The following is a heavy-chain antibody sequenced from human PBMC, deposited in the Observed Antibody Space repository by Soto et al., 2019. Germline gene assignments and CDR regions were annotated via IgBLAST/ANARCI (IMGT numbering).Heavy chain of an antibody. V-gene: IGHV3-23*01. D-gene: IGHD4-17*01. CDR1: GFTFSKYA. CDR2: ISGSGGST. Sequence: PGGSLRLSCAASGFTFSKYAMSWVRQAPGKGLEWVSGISGSGGSTYYADSVKGRFTISRDNFKSMLSLQMNSLRAEDTAVYYCAEDPNGDYVGGFEFGGQGTMVTVSS. CDR3: AEDPNGDYVGGFEF. J-gene: IGHJ3*01.